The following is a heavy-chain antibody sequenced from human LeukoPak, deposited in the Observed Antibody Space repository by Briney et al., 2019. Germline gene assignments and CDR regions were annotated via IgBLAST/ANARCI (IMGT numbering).Heavy chain of an antibody. J-gene: IGHJ3*02. D-gene: IGHD2-2*01. CDR3: AREGPVVGHLNAFDI. Sequence: PSETLSLTCSVSGGSITNGPYYWTWIRRPAGRELEWIGHSYTGGTTDYNPSLKSRVTISVDTSSNQFFLKLTSVTAADTAVYYCAREGPVVGHLNAFDIWGQGTMVTVSS. CDR1: GGSITNGPYY. V-gene: IGHV4-61*09. CDR2: SYTGGTT.